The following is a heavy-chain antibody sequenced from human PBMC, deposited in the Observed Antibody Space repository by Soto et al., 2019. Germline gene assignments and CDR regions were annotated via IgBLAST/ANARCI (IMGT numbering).Heavy chain of an antibody. CDR3: ARLGGYCSGTSCYGYYGMDV. D-gene: IGHD2-2*01. CDR1: GGSISSGPYS. V-gene: IGHV4-39*01. CDR2: FHYSGST. J-gene: IGHJ6*02. Sequence: QLQLLESGPGLVKPSETLSLTCTVSGGSISSGPYSWGWIRQPPGKGLEWIGTFHYSGSTYYSPSREGRVTISVDTSKNQFSLKVRAVTAADTAVYYCARLGGYCSGTSCYGYYGMDVWGHGTTVTVSS.